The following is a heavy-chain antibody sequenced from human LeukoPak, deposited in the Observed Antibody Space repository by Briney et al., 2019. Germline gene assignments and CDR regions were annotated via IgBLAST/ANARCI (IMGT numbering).Heavy chain of an antibody. J-gene: IGHJ4*02. V-gene: IGHV3-7*03. CDR3: ARDGGYSSGSTYFDY. CDR1: GFTFSSYW. Sequence: GGSLRLSCAASGFTFSSYWMSWVRQAPGKGLGWGANIKQDGSEKYYVDSVKGRFTISRDNAKNSLYLQMNSLRAEDTAVYYCARDGGYSSGSTYFDYWGQGTLVTVSS. CDR2: IKQDGSEK. D-gene: IGHD6-19*01.